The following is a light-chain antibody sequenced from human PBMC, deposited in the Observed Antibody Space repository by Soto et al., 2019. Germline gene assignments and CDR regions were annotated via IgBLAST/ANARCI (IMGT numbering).Light chain of an antibody. CDR3: QQYGSSPLIT. Sequence: EIVMTQSPATLSLSPGESATLSCRDSQSMSSSYLAWYQQKPGQAPRLVIYGASSRATGIPDRFSGSGSGTEFTLTITRLEPEDFALYYCQQYGSSPLITFGPGTKVDIK. V-gene: IGKV3-20*01. CDR2: GAS. CDR1: QSMSSSY. J-gene: IGKJ3*01.